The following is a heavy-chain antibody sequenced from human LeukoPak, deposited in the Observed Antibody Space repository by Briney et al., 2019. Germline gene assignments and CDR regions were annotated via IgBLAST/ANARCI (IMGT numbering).Heavy chain of an antibody. V-gene: IGHV3-21*01. CDR3: ARRLANYYGMDV. CDR1: GFTFSSYS. CDR2: VSSSSSYI. J-gene: IGHJ6*02. Sequence: GGSLRLSCAASGFTFSSYSMNWVRQAPGKGLEWVSSVSSSSSYIYYADSVKGRFTISRDNAKNSLYLQMNSLRADDTAVYYCARRLANYYGMDVWGQGTTVTVSS.